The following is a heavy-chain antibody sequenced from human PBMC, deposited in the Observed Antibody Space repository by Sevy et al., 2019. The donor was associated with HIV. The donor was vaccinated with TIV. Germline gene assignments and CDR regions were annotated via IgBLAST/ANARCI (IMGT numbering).Heavy chain of an antibody. CDR1: RFSFTAYA. CDR2: ITNDGTNK. V-gene: IGHV3-30*18. D-gene: IGHD3-16*01. J-gene: IGHJ4*02. CDR3: AKAGDLGPFDF. Sequence: GGSLRLSCAASRFSFTAYAIHWVRQAPGKGLEWLAVITNDGTNKFYADSVKGRFTVSRDNSRNTLSLQMDSLSTEDTAIYYCAKAGDLGPFDFWGLGTRVTVSS.